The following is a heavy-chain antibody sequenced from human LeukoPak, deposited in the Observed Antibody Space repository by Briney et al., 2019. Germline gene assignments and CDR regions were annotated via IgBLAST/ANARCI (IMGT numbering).Heavy chain of an antibody. J-gene: IGHJ4*02. CDR1: GGTFSSYA. CDR3: ARSNPAYYYDSSGYYFDC. V-gene: IGHV1-69*13. D-gene: IGHD3-22*01. CDR2: IIPIFGTA. Sequence: ASVKVSCKASGGTFSSYAISWVRQAPGQGLEWMGGIIPIFGTANYAQKFQGRVTITADESTSTAYMELSSLRSEDTAVYYCARSNPAYYYDSSGYYFDCWGQGTLVTVSS.